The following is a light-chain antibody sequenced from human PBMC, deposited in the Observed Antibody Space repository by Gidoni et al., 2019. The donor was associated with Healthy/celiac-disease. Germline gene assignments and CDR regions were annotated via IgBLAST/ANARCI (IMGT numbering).Light chain of an antibody. Sequence: EIVMTQSPATLSVSPGERDTLSCRASQSVSSNLAWYQQKPGQAPRLLIYGASTRATGIPARSSVSGSGTEFTLTISSLQSEDFAVYYCQQYNNWPPHTFGQGTKVEIK. CDR2: GAS. J-gene: IGKJ1*01. CDR1: QSVSSN. CDR3: QQYNNWPPHT. V-gene: IGKV3-15*01.